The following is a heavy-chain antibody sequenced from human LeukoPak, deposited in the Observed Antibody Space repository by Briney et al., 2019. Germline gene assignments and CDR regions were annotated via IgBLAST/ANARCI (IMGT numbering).Heavy chain of an antibody. CDR1: SGSISTSNYY. V-gene: IGHV4-39*07. CDR3: ARLGASIASQGIDY. J-gene: IGHJ4*02. CDR2: IFYSGST. Sequence: SETLSLTCTVSSGSISTSNYYWGWVRQPPGKALEWIGNIFYSGSTYYSPSLKSRVTISVDTSKNQFSLKLSSVTAADTAVYYCARLGASIASQGIDYWGQGTLVTVSS. D-gene: IGHD6-6*01.